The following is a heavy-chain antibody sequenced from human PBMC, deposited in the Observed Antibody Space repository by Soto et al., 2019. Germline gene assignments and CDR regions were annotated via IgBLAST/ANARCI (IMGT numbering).Heavy chain of an antibody. J-gene: IGHJ4*02. D-gene: IGHD2-15*01. CDR3: ARGYCSGGSCYSRFFDY. CDR2: IYYSGST. Sequence: SETLSLTCTVSGGNISSYDWSWIRQPPGKGLEWIGYIYYSGSTNYNPSLKSRVTISVDTSKNQFSLKLSSVTAADTAVYYCARGYCSGGSCYSRFFDYWGQGTLVTVSS. V-gene: IGHV4-59*08. CDR1: GGNISSYD.